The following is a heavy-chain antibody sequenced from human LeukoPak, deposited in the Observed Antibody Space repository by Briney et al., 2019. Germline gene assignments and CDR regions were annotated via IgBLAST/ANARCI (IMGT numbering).Heavy chain of an antibody. V-gene: IGHV3-30*18. Sequence: PGGSLRLSCAASGFTFSSYGMHWVRQAPGKGLEWVAVISYDGSNKYYADSVKGRFTISRDNSKNTLYLQMNSLRAEDTAVYYCAKALLWFGESPANYMDVWGKGTTVTVSS. D-gene: IGHD3-10*01. J-gene: IGHJ6*03. CDR3: AKALLWFGESPANYMDV. CDR2: ISYDGSNK. CDR1: GFTFSSYG.